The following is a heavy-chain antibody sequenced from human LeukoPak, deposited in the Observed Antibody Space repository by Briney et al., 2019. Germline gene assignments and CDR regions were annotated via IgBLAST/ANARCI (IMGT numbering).Heavy chain of an antibody. CDR2: IYYSGST. J-gene: IGHJ5*02. V-gene: IGHV4-59*01. Sequence: SETLSLTCTVSAGSISSYYWSWIRQPPGKGLEWIGYIYYSGSTNYNPSLKSRVTISVDTSKNQFSLKLSSVTAADTAVYYCARGYYDILTGYVGDPNWFDPWGQGTLVTVSS. CDR1: AGSISSYY. CDR3: ARGYYDILTGYVGDPNWFDP. D-gene: IGHD3-9*01.